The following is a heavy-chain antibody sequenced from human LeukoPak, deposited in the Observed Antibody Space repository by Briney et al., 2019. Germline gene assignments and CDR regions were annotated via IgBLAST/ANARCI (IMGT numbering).Heavy chain of an antibody. V-gene: IGHV3-23*01. CDR3: AKDLGYCSGGSC. J-gene: IGHJ4*02. CDR1: GFTFSSYA. Sequence: GGSLRLSCAASGFTFSSYAMSWVRQAPGKGLEWVSAISGGGGSTYYADSVKGRLTISRDNSKNTLYLQMNSLRAEDTAVYYCAKDLGYCSGGSCWGQGTLVTVSS. CDR2: ISGGGGST. D-gene: IGHD2-15*01.